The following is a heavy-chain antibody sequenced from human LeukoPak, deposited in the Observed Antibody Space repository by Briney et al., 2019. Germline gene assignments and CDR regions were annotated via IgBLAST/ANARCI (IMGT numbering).Heavy chain of an antibody. Sequence: SETLSLTCTVSGGPINSGGYYWSWIRQYPGKGLEWIGYISYSGNTYYTPSLKSRVRISVDTSKNHFSLNLNSVTGADTAVYYCARESVYYYDSSGSNGFDFWGQGTLVTVSS. CDR3: ARESVYYYDSSGSNGFDF. CDR2: ISYSGNT. V-gene: IGHV4-31*03. CDR1: GGPINSGGYY. D-gene: IGHD3-22*01. J-gene: IGHJ4*02.